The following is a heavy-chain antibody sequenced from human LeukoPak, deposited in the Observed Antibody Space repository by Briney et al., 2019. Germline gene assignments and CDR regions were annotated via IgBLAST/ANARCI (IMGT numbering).Heavy chain of an antibody. J-gene: IGHJ4*02. CDR3: ARDSFGQSYCSGGSCYPIDY. V-gene: IGHV3-7*01. Sequence: GGSLRLSCAASGFTFSSYWMSWVRQAPGKGLEGVANIKQDGSEKYYVDSVKGRFTISRDNAKNSLCLQMNSLRAEDTAVYYCARDSFGQSYCSGGSCYPIDYWGQGTLVTVSS. CDR1: GFTFSSYW. D-gene: IGHD2-15*01. CDR2: IKQDGSEK.